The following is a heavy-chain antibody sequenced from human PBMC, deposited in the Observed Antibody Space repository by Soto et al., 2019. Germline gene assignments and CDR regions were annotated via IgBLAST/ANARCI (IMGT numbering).Heavy chain of an antibody. D-gene: IGHD2-15*01. J-gene: IGHJ5*02. V-gene: IGHV3-21*01. CDR3: AREGCSGGSCYSPKYNWFDP. CDR2: ISSSSSYI. CDR1: GFTFSSYS. Sequence: GGSLRLSCAASGFTFSSYSMNWVRQAPGKGLEWVSSISSSSSYIYYADSVKGRFTISRDNAKNSLYLQMNSLRAEDTAVYYCAREGCSGGSCYSPKYNWFDPWGQGTLVTVSS.